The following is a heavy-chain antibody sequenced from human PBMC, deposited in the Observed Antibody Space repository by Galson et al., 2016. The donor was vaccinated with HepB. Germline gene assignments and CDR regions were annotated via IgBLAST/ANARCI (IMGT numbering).Heavy chain of an antibody. CDR2: FDPEDVQI. CDR1: GYSLTELS. J-gene: IGHJ3*02. CDR3: ASGPIGVVVDDAVEI. D-gene: IGHD2-15*01. Sequence: SVKVSCKVSGYSLTELSIHWVRQAPGKGPEWMGGFDPEDVQISYAQKFQGGVIMTEDTSTDTAYMELSSLRSEDTAVYYCASGPIGVVVDDAVEIWGQGTMVTVSS. V-gene: IGHV1-24*01.